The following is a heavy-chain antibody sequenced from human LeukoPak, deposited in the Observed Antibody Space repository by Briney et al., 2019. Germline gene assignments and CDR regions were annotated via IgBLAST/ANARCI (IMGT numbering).Heavy chain of an antibody. CDR3: ARDHGPNTAMVNWFDP. J-gene: IGHJ5*02. CDR1: GYTFTSYG. D-gene: IGHD5-18*01. CDR2: ISAYNGNT. V-gene: IGHV1-18*01. Sequence: GASVKVSCKASGYTFTSYGISWVRQAPGQGLEWMGWISAYNGNTNYAQKLQGRVTMTTDTSTSTAYMELRSLRSDDTAVYYCARDHGPNTAMVNWFDPWGQGTLVTVSS.